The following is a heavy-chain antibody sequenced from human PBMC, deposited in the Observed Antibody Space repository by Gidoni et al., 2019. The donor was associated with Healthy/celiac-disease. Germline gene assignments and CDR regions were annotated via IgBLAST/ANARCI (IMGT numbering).Heavy chain of an antibody. D-gene: IGHD2-2*01. Sequence: QAQLVESGGGVVQPGRSLRLSCAASGFTFSSYAMHWVRQAPGKGLEWVAVISYDGSNKYYADSVKGRFTISRDNSKNTLYLQMNSLRAEDTAVYYCARASIVVVPAAPGMDVWGQGTTVTVSS. V-gene: IGHV3-30-3*01. CDR1: GFTFSSYA. J-gene: IGHJ6*02. CDR3: ARASIVVVPAAPGMDV. CDR2: ISYDGSNK.